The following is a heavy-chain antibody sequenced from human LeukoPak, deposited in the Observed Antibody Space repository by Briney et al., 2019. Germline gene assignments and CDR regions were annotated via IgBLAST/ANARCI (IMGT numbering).Heavy chain of an antibody. CDR1: GFTFSDYY. CDR3: ARDGYCSSTSCFDY. CDR2: IYSGGST. D-gene: IGHD2-2*01. V-gene: IGHV3-66*01. J-gene: IGHJ4*02. Sequence: GGSLRLSCAASGFTFSDYYMSWIRQAPGKGLEWVSVIYSGGSTYYADSVKGRFTISRDNSKNTLYLQMNSLRAEDTAVYYCARDGYCSSTSCFDYWGQGTLVTVSS.